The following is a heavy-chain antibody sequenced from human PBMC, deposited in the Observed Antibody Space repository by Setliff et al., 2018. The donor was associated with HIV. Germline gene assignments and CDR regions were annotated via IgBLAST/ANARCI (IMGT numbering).Heavy chain of an antibody. CDR1: EFTFSVYG. CDR2: IWYDGSDG. Sequence: GGSLRLSCAASEFTFSVYGMHWVRQAPGKGLEWVAVIWYDGSDGFYADSVQGRFTLSIDNSRNTVYLQMNDLRAEDTALYYCVRDLMPTVSGEISPDAFGVWGQGTMVTVSS. J-gene: IGHJ3*01. V-gene: IGHV3-33*08. CDR3: VRDLMPTVSGEISPDAFGV. D-gene: IGHD4-4*01.